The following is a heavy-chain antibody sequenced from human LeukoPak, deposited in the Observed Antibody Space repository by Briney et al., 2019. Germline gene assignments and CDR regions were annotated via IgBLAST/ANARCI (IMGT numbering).Heavy chain of an antibody. CDR2: IYYSGST. V-gene: IGHV4-39*07. Sequence: KPSETLSLTCTVSGGSISSSSYYWGWIRQPPGKGLEWIGSIYYSGSTYYNPSLKSRVTISVDTSKNQFSLKLSSVTAADTAVYYCARDHDYGFVLEKPNAFDIWGQGTMVTVSS. CDR1: GGSISSSSYY. D-gene: IGHD4-17*01. CDR3: ARDHDYGFVLEKPNAFDI. J-gene: IGHJ3*02.